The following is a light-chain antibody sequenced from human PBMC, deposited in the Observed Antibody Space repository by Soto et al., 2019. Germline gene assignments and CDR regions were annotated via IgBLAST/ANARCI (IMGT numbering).Light chain of an antibody. CDR1: QSVSSY. Sequence: EIVLTQSPATLSLSPGDRATLSCRASQSVSSYLAWYQQKPGQAPRLLIYDASNRATGIPARFSGSGSGTDFTLTISSLEPEDFAVYYCQQRSNWPRTFGQGTKVDNK. J-gene: IGKJ1*01. CDR2: DAS. CDR3: QQRSNWPRT. V-gene: IGKV3-11*01.